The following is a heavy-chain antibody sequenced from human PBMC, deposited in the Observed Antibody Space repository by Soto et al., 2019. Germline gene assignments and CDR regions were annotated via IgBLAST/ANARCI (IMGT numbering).Heavy chain of an antibody. J-gene: IGHJ6*02. D-gene: IGHD1-1*01. CDR2: ITGTSANT. CDR1: RFTFSNFA. Sequence: EVQLLESGGGLVQPGGSLRLSCAASRFTFSNFAMSWVRQAPGKGLEWVSTITGTSANTYYTDSVKGRFAISRDNSQNTLYLQMNSLTTEDTATYYCAGALENPYFYYGLNVWGQGTTVTVSS. CDR3: AGALENPYFYYGLNV. V-gene: IGHV3-23*01.